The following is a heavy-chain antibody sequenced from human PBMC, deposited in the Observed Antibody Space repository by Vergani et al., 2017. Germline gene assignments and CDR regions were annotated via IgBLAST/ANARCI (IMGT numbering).Heavy chain of an antibody. CDR3: ARAAGQLVRTFDY. CDR2: IYYSGST. V-gene: IGHV4-59*01. CDR1: GGSISSYY. J-gene: IGHJ4*02. Sequence: QLQESGPGLVKPSETLSLTCTVSGGSISSYYWSWIRQPPGKGLEWIGYIYYSGSTNYNPSLKSRVTISVDTSKNQFSLKLSSVTAADTAVYYCARAAGQLVRTFDYWGQGTLVTVSS. D-gene: IGHD6-13*01.